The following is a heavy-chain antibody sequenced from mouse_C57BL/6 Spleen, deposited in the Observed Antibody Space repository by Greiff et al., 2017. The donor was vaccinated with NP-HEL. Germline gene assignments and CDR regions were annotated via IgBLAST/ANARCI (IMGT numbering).Heavy chain of an antibody. J-gene: IGHJ2*01. Sequence: VQLKESGGGLVKPGGSLKLSCAASGFTFSSYAMSWVRQTPEKRLEWVATISDGGSYTYYPDNVKGRFTISRDNAKNNLYRQMSHLKSEDTAMYYCARGYHDYWGQGTTLTVSS. V-gene: IGHV5-4*01. CDR2: ISDGGSYT. CDR3: ARGYHDY. CDR1: GFTFSSYA. D-gene: IGHD2-14*01.